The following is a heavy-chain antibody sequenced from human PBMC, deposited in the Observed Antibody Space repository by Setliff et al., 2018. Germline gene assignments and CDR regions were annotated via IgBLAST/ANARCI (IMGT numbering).Heavy chain of an antibody. CDR3: VRESRSTWYRRDF. V-gene: IGHV4-59*05. Sequence: SETLSLTCSVSGGSIRNYFWSWIRQPPGKRLEWIGSTYYNGTAYYNPSLQSRVAISVDTSKNYFSLDVSSVTAADTAVYYCVRESRSTWYRRDFWGQGTLVTVSS. CDR2: TYYNGTA. CDR1: GGSIRNYF. J-gene: IGHJ4*02. D-gene: IGHD6-13*01.